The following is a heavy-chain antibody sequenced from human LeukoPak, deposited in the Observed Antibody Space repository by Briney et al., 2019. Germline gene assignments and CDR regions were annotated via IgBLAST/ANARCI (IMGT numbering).Heavy chain of an antibody. V-gene: IGHV4-39*01. CDR2: IYYSGST. D-gene: IGHD4-23*01. J-gene: IGHJ4*02. Sequence: SETLSLTCTVSGGSISSSSYYWGWIRQPPGKGLEWIGSIYYSGSTYYNPSLKSRVTISVDTSKNQFSLKLSSVTAADTAVYYCARVPPRSGNYPFDYWGQGTLVTVSS. CDR1: GGSISSSSYY. CDR3: ARVPPRSGNYPFDY.